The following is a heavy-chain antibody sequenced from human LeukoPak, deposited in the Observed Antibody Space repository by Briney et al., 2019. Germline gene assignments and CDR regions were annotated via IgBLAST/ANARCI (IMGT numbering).Heavy chain of an antibody. Sequence: SETLSLTCTVSGGSISSYYWSWIRQPPGKGLEWIGYIYYSGSTNYNPSLKSRVTISVDTSKNQFSLKLSSVTAADTAVYYCAREDSSSRADYWGQGTLVTVSS. CDR1: GGSISSYY. CDR2: IYYSGST. J-gene: IGHJ4*02. CDR3: AREDSSSRADY. V-gene: IGHV4-59*01. D-gene: IGHD6-6*01.